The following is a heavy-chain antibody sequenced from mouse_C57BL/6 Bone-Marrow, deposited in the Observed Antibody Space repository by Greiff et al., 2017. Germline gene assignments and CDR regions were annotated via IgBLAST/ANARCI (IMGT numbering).Heavy chain of an antibody. Sequence: LQESGAELARPGASVKLSCKASGYTFTSYGISWVKQRTGQGLEWIGEIYPRSGNTYYNEKFKGKATLTADKSSSTAYMELRSLTSEDSAVYFCASEGFYGSSSSWFAYWGQGTLVTVSA. V-gene: IGHV1-81*01. CDR2: IYPRSGNT. CDR3: ASEGFYGSSSSWFAY. D-gene: IGHD1-1*01. J-gene: IGHJ3*01. CDR1: GYTFTSYG.